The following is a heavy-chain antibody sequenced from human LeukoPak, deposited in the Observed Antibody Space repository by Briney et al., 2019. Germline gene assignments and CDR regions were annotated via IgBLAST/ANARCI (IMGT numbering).Heavy chain of an antibody. CDR2: IIPILGIA. V-gene: IGHV1-69*02. Sequence: SVKVSCKASGGTFISYTISWVRQAPGQGLEWMGRIIPILGIANYAQKFQGRVTITADKSTSTAYMELSGLRSEDTAVYYCAGHDRAAGFDYWGQGTLVTVSS. CDR1: GGTFISYT. D-gene: IGHD2-15*01. J-gene: IGHJ4*02. CDR3: AGHDRAAGFDY.